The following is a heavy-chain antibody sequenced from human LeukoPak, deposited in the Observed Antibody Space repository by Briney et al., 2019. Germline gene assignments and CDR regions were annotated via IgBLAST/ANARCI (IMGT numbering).Heavy chain of an antibody. CDR2: INPNSGDT. V-gene: IGHV1-2*02. CDR1: GYTFTGYY. Sequence: VASVKVSCKASGYTFTGYYMHWVRQAPGQGLEWMGWINPNSGDTNCAQKFQGRVTMTTDTSMTTAYMELRRLRSDDTAVYYCARRHFGSGTYVDYWGQGTLVTVSS. D-gene: IGHD3-10*01. CDR3: ARRHFGSGTYVDY. J-gene: IGHJ4*02.